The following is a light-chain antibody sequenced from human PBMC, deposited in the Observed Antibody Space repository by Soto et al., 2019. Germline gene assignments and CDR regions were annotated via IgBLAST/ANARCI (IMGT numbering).Light chain of an antibody. CDR2: NND. CDR1: SSNIGSYA. Sequence: QSVLTQPPSASGTPGQRVTISCSGSSSNIGSYAVDWYQQLPGTAPKLLIYNNDHRPSGVPDRFSASKSGTSASLAISGLQSEDEADYYCAAWDDSMNAGVFGGGTKLTVL. J-gene: IGLJ3*02. V-gene: IGLV1-44*01. CDR3: AAWDDSMNAGV.